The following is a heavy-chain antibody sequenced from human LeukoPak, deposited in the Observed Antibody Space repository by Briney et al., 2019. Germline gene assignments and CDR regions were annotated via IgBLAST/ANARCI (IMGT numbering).Heavy chain of an antibody. CDR2: INPNSGGT. V-gene: IGHV1-2*06. D-gene: IGHD1-26*01. Sequence: ASVKVSCKASGYTFTGYYMHWVRQAPGQGLEWMGRINPNSGGTNYAQKFQGGVTMTRDTSISTAYMELSRLRSDDTAVYYCARDGGSYSGGLDYYYYYYMDVWGKGTTVTVSS. J-gene: IGHJ6*03. CDR3: ARDGGSYSGGLDYYYYYYMDV. CDR1: GYTFTGYY.